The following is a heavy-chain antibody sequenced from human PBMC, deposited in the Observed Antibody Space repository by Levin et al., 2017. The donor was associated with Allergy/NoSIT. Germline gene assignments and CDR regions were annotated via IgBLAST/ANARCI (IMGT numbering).Heavy chain of an antibody. CDR2: INPNSGGT. CDR3: ASGYREYYYYYGMDV. J-gene: IGHJ6*02. V-gene: IGHV1-2*02. D-gene: IGHD3-16*02. Sequence: ASVKVSCKASGYTFTGYYMHWVRQAPGQGLEWMGWINPNSGGTNYAQKFQGRVTMTRDTSISTAYMELSRLRSDDTAVYYCASGYREYYYYYGMDVWGQGTTVTVSS. CDR1: GYTFTGYY.